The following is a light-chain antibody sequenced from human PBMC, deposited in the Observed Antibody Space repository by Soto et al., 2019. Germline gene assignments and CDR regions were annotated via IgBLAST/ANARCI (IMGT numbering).Light chain of an antibody. CDR3: CSYTSSHTRI. CDR1: SSNVGGYDY. Sequence: QSALTQPASVSGSPGQSITISCTGTSSNVGGYDYVSWYQHHPGKAPKVMIYDVTNRPSGVSNRFSGSKSGNTASLTISGLQAEDGGDYYCCSYTSSHTRIFGGGTKLPVL. J-gene: IGLJ2*01. V-gene: IGLV2-14*03. CDR2: DVT.